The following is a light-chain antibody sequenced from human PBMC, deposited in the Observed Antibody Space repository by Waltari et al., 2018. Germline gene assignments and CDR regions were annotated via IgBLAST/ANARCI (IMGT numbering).Light chain of an antibody. CDR3: SSYTSSSTLV. Sequence: QSALTQPASVSGSPGQSITISCTGTSSDVGNYNLVSWYQPHPGNAPKLVIHADSNLPSGVSNRFSGSKSGDAASLTISELPAEDEADYYCSSYTSSSTLVFGGGTKLTVL. V-gene: IGLV2-14*02. CDR2: ADS. J-gene: IGLJ3*02. CDR1: SSDVGNYNL.